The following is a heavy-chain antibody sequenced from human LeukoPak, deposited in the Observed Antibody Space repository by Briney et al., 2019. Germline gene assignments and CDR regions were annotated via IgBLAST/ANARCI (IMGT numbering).Heavy chain of an antibody. CDR1: GGSISSGDYY. CDR3: ARGRHYGSGSYFDP. Sequence: SETLSLTCTVSGGSISSGDYYWSWIRQPPGKGLEWIGYIYYSGSTYYNPSLKSRVTISVDTSKNQFSLKLGSVTAADTAVYYCARGRHYGSGSYFDPWGQGTLVTVSS. CDR2: IYYSGST. D-gene: IGHD3-10*01. J-gene: IGHJ5*02. V-gene: IGHV4-30-4*01.